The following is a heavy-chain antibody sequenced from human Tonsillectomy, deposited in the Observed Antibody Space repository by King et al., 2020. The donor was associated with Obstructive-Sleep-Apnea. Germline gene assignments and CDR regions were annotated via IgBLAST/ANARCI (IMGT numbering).Heavy chain of an antibody. J-gene: IGHJ4*02. CDR3: ARGGPRANGVPHYHFDH. D-gene: IGHD2-8*01. CDR1: GVSISSGGYY. V-gene: IGHV4-31*03. Sequence: VPLQESGPRLVKASQNLSLTCTVSGVSISSGGYYGNWIRQRPGKGLEWIGYIYYTGSTYYNPSLKSRVTISLDTSKNQFSLNLTSVTAADTAVYYCARGGPRANGVPHYHFDHWGQGTLVTASS. CDR2: IYYTGST.